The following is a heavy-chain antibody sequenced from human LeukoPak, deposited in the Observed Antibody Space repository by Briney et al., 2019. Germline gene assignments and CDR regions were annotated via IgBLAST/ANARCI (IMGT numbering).Heavy chain of an antibody. D-gene: IGHD6-19*01. CDR3: AGTVAGRYYGMDV. CDR1: GGSFSGYY. J-gene: IGHJ6*02. V-gene: IGHV4-34*01. Sequence: SETLSLTCAVYGGSFSGYYWSWIRQPPGKGLEWIGEINHSGSTNYNPSLKSRVTISVDTSKNQFSLKLSSVTAADTAVYYCAGTVAGRYYGMDVWGQGTTVTVSS. CDR2: INHSGST.